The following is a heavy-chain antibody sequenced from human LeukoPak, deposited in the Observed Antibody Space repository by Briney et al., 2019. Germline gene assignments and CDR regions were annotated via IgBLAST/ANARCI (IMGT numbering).Heavy chain of an antibody. CDR1: GGTFSSYA. V-gene: IGHV1-69*13. CDR3: ARDLDGYCSSTSCYSAFDY. D-gene: IGHD2-2*02. CDR2: IIPIFGTA. Sequence: ASVKVSCKASGGTFSSYAISWVRQAPGQGLEWMGGIIPIFGTANYAQKFQGRVTITADESTSTAYMELSSLRSGDTAVYYCARDLDGYCSSTSCYSAFDYWGQGTLVTVSS. J-gene: IGHJ4*02.